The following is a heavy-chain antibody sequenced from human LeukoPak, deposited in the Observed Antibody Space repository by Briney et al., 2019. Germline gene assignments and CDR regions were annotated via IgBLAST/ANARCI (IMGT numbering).Heavy chain of an antibody. CDR2: INQAGSDK. Sequence: GGSLRLSCEVSGSSFNSFWMNWVRQAPGKGLEWVANINQAGSDKYYVDSVKGRFTISRDNARNSLYLQMNSLRAEDTAVYYCGRGDPDYWGQGTLVTASS. CDR3: GRGDPDY. J-gene: IGHJ4*02. CDR1: GSSFNSFW. V-gene: IGHV3-7*01.